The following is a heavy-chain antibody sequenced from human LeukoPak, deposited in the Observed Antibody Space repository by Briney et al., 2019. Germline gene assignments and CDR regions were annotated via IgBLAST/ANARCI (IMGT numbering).Heavy chain of an antibody. V-gene: IGHV4-59*11. Sequence: SETLSLTCTVSGGSISSHYWSWIRQPPGKGLEWIGCIYYSGSTNYNPSLKSRVTISVDTSKNQFSLKLSSVTAADTAVYYCARDLTAAIWGQGTLVTVSS. D-gene: IGHD2-2*01. CDR3: ARDLTAAI. J-gene: IGHJ4*02. CDR2: IYYSGST. CDR1: GGSISSHY.